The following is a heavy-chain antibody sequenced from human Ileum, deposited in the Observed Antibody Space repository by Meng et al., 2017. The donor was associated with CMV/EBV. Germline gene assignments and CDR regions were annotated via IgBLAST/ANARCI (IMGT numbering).Heavy chain of an antibody. CDR1: GGSISNYY. V-gene: IGHV4-4*07. J-gene: IGHJ4*02. CDR3: ARNYGSGNWNFFHY. Sequence: QVRVQESGPGLVKTSETLSLTCYVSGGSISNYYWSWIRQPAGKGLEWIAHIYTSGTTNYNPSLKSRVTMSVDTSRNQFSLKLTSVTAADTAVYYCARNYGSGNWNFFHYWGQGTLVTASS. D-gene: IGHD3-10*01. CDR2: IYTSGTT.